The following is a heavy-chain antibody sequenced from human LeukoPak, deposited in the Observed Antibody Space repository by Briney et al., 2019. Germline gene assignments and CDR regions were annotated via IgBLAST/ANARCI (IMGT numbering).Heavy chain of an antibody. Sequence: GASVKVSCKASGYTFTSYGISWVRQAPGQGLEWMGWISAYNGNTNYAQKFQGRVTITADKSTSTAYMELSSLRSEDTAVYYCARDAGPRRPSAFDYWGLGTLVTVSS. CDR1: GYTFTSYG. V-gene: IGHV1-18*01. CDR3: ARDAGPRRPSAFDY. J-gene: IGHJ4*02. CDR2: ISAYNGNT. D-gene: IGHD3-3*01.